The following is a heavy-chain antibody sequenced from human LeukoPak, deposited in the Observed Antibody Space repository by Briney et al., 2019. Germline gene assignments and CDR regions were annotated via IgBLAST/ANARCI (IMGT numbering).Heavy chain of an antibody. CDR2: MNPNSGNT. Sequence: GASVKVSCKASGYSFTSHYMHWVRQATGQGLECMGWMNPNSGNTGYAQKFQGRVTMTRNTSISTAYMGLNSLTSEDTAVYYCASDTSHTGGYYYREDAFDVWGQGTMVTVSS. CDR1: GYSFTSHY. V-gene: IGHV1-8*02. D-gene: IGHD3-22*01. J-gene: IGHJ3*01. CDR3: ASDTSHTGGYYYREDAFDV.